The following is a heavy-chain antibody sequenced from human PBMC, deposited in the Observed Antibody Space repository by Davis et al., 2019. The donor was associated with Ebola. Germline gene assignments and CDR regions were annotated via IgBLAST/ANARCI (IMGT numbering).Heavy chain of an antibody. CDR1: GYTFTTYD. J-gene: IGHJ5*02. CDR2: MNPNSGNT. Sequence: AASVKVSCKASGYTFTTYDINWVRQATGQGLEWMGWMNPNSGNTGYAQKFQGRITMTRNISISTAYMELNSLRSEDTAVYYCARVSGWFKELGYWFDPWGQGTLVTVSS. V-gene: IGHV1-8*01. D-gene: IGHD3-16*01. CDR3: ARVSGWFKELGYWFDP.